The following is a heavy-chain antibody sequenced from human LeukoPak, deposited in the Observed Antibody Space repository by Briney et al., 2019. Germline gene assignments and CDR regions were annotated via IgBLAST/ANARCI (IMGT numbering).Heavy chain of an antibody. CDR2: IYTTGRT. CDR3: ARGAVVVPNWFDH. CDR1: GGSISSGSFY. D-gene: IGHD2-2*01. V-gene: IGHV4-61*02. Sequence: SETLSLTCTVSGGSISSGSFYWSWIRQPAGKGLEWIGRIYTTGRTNYNPSLKSRVTISVDTSKNQFSLKLSSVTAADTAVYYCARGAVVVPNWFDHWGQGTLVTVSS. J-gene: IGHJ5*02.